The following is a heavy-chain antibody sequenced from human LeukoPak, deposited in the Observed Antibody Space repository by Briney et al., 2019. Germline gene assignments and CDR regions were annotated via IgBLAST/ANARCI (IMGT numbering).Heavy chain of an antibody. CDR3: ATITSMRVVLIS. J-gene: IGHJ1*01. CDR1: GFTFSSFD. CDR2: VSVSATNT. Sequence: GGSLRLSCAASGFTFSSFDMTWVRQAPGKGLEWVSTVSVSATNTYYADSVKGRFTISRDNSKNTLYLQMNSLRADDTAVYYCATITSMRVVLISWGQGTLATVSS. V-gene: IGHV3-23*01. D-gene: IGHD3-22*01.